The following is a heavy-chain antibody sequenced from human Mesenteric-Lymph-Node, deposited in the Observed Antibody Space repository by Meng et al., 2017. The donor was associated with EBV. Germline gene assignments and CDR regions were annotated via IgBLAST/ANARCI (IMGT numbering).Heavy chain of an antibody. J-gene: IGHJ5*02. Sequence: QVQLQQLGAGLLKPSESLSLTCGVYGGSLSGYYWNWIRQPPGKGLEWIGDINHGGSTSYNPSLKSRVTISVDTSKNEFSLKMTSVTAADTAVYYCARDRHFDPWGQGTLVTVSS. CDR2: INHGGST. CDR1: GGSLSGYY. V-gene: IGHV4-34*01. CDR3: ARDRHFDP.